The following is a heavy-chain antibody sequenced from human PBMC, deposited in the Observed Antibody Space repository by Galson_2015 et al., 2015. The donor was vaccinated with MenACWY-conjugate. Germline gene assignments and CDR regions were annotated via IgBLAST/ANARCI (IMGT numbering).Heavy chain of an antibody. V-gene: IGHV3-23*01. J-gene: IGHJ4*02. D-gene: IGHD1-1*01. CDR3: AKVNSHGRDFDF. CDR2: VSGSGSYT. Sequence: SLRLSCAASGFTSGLTFTNSPMSWVRQAPGKGLEWVSSVSGSGSYTHYADSMKGRFSISRDNSDNAVFLHMNSLRAEDTAVYYCAKVNSHGRDFDFWGQGTLVTVS. CDR1: GFTSGLTFTNSP.